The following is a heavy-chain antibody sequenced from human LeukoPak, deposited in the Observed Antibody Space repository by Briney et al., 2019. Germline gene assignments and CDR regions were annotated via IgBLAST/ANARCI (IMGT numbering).Heavy chain of an antibody. CDR3: ARVLAGSGNYDY. Sequence: SETLSLTCAVSGYSISSGYYWGWIRQPPGKGLEWIGCIYHTGTTHYNASLRTRVTISVDTSKNQFSLKLTSVTAADTAVYYCARVLAGSGNYDYWGQGTLVTVSS. J-gene: IGHJ4*02. D-gene: IGHD3-10*01. V-gene: IGHV4-38-2*01. CDR1: GYSISSGYY. CDR2: IYHTGTT.